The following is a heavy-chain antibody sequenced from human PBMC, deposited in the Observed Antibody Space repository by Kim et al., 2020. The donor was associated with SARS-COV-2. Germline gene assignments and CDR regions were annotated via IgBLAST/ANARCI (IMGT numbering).Heavy chain of an antibody. V-gene: IGHV3-11*01. CDR1: GFTFSDYY. CDR3: ARVFGRGIPTGWFDS. Sequence: GGSLRLSCAASGFTFSDYYMNWIRQAPGKGLEWVSYISGSGTSIFSADSVKGRFTISRDNTKNSLFLQMTSLRDEDTAVYYCARVFGRGIPTGWFDSWGQGTLVTVSS. D-gene: IGHD2-15*01. CDR2: ISGSGTSI. J-gene: IGHJ5*01.